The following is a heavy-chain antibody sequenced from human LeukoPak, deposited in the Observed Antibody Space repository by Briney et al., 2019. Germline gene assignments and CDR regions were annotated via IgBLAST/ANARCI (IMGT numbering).Heavy chain of an antibody. CDR3: ARSPGIQFLDY. CDR2: IYYSGST. V-gene: IGHV4-59*01. Sequence: SETLSLTCTVSGGSISSYYWSWIRQPPGKGLEWIGYIYYSGSTNYNPSLKSRVTISVDTSKNRFSLKLCSVTAADTAVYYCARSPGIQFLDYWGQGTLVTVSS. J-gene: IGHJ4*02. CDR1: GGSISSYY. D-gene: IGHD5-18*01.